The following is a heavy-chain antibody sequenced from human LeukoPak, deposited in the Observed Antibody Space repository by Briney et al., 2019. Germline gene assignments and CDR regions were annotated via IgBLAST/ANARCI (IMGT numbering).Heavy chain of an antibody. CDR2: IKSKTDGGTT. CDR3: TTASDCSGGSCYFDY. J-gene: IGHJ4*02. CDR1: GFTLSNAW. D-gene: IGHD2-15*01. Sequence: GGSLRLSCAASGFTLSNAWMSWVRQAPGKGLEWVGRIKSKTDGGTTDYAAPVKGRFTILRDDSKNTLYLQMNSLKTEDTAVYYCTTASDCSGGSCYFDYWGQGTLVTVSS. V-gene: IGHV3-15*01.